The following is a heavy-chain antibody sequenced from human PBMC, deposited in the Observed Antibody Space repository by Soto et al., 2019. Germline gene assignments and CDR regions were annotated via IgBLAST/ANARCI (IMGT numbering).Heavy chain of an antibody. J-gene: IGHJ6*02. CDR1: GGSVSSGSYY. CDR3: AREGSSIAARPTYGMDV. CDR2: IYYSGST. Sequence: QVQLQESGPGLVKPSETLSLTCTVSGGSVSSGSYYWSWIRQPPGKGLEWIGYIYYSGSTNYNPSLTSRVPISVDTSKNQFSLKLSSVTAADTAVYYCAREGSSIAARPTYGMDVWGQGTTVTVSS. V-gene: IGHV4-61*01. D-gene: IGHD6-6*01.